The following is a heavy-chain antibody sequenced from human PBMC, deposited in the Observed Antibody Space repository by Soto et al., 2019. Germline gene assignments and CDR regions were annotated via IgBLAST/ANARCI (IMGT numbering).Heavy chain of an antibody. J-gene: IGHJ6*02. V-gene: IGHV1-69*13. Sequence: ASVKVSCQSSGGTFSSYAISGVRQAPGQGLEWMGVIIPILGTANYAQRFQGRVTITADESTSAPYMDLNNLRSEDTAGYYCPRVLGYRYVDYYGMDDWGQGTPVTVSS. CDR2: IIPILGTA. D-gene: IGHD5-18*01. CDR3: PRVLGYRYVDYYGMDD. CDR1: GGTFSSYA.